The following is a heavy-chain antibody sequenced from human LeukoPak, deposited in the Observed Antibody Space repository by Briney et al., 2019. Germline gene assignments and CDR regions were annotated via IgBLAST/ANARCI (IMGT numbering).Heavy chain of an antibody. CDR1: GFTFSSYA. CDR2: ISYDGSNK. J-gene: IGHJ4*02. V-gene: IGHV3-30*04. D-gene: IGHD2-2*01. CDR3: ARDSLIVVVPAFDY. Sequence: PGGSLRLSCAASGFTFSSYAMSWVRQAPGKGLEWVAVISYDGSNKYYADSVKGRFTISRDNSKNTLYLQMNSLRAEDTAVYYCARDSLIVVVPAFDYWGQGTLVTVSS.